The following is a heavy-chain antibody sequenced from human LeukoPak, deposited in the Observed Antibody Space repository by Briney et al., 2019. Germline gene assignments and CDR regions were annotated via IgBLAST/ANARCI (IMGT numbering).Heavy chain of an antibody. CDR3: ARESSRFGI. Sequence: PGGSLRLSCAASGFTVSSNYMSWVRQAPGKGLDWVSSIYIGGSTYYAASVKGRFTISRDNPNNTLHLQMHSLRAEDTAVYYCARESSRFGIWGQGTLVTVSS. D-gene: IGHD3-16*01. CDR1: GFTVSSNY. V-gene: IGHV3-66*01. CDR2: IYIGGST. J-gene: IGHJ4*02.